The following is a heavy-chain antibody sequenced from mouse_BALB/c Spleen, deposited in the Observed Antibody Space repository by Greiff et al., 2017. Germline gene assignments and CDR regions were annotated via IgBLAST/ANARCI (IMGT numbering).Heavy chain of an antibody. Sequence: QVQLQQSGAELMKPGASVKISCKATGYTFSSYWIEWVKQRPGHGLEWIGEILPGSGSTNYNEKFKGKATFTADTSSNTAYMQLSSLTSEDSAVYYCARRGYDYEAWFAYWGQGTLVTVSA. CDR1: GYTFSSYW. J-gene: IGHJ3*01. CDR3: ARRGYDYEAWFAY. V-gene: IGHV1-9*01. CDR2: ILPGSGST. D-gene: IGHD2-4*01.